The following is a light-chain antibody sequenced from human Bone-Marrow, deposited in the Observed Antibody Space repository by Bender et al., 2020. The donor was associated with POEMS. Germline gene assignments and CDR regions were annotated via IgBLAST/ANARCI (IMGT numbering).Light chain of an antibody. J-gene: IGLJ3*02. V-gene: IGLV2-11*01. CDR2: EVT. CDR3: SSWDDSLSGWV. CDR1: SSDLGAHDY. Sequence: QTALSQPRSVSGSPGQSVTISCTGTSSDLGAHDYVSWYQQFPGKAPNLMIYEVTKRPSGVPDRFSGSKSGNTASLTISDIQSEDEGDYYCSSWDDSLSGWVFGGGTKLTVL.